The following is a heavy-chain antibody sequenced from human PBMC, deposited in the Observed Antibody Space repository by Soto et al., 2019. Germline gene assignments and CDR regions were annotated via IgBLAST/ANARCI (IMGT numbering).Heavy chain of an antibody. Sequence: SVKVSCNASGYPCTSYDIYWVRHATRKGPEWMRCMNPRTRNSESAQKSKGRVTITSDTSISTAHMDLSSLRSEDTAEYYCARREETGWWNGFGADKYHLDFWGQGTLVTVSS. D-gene: IGHD1-1*01. CDR3: ARREETGWWNGFGADKYHLDF. CDR2: MNPRTRNS. V-gene: IGHV1-8*01. CDR1: GYPCTSYD. J-gene: IGHJ4*02.